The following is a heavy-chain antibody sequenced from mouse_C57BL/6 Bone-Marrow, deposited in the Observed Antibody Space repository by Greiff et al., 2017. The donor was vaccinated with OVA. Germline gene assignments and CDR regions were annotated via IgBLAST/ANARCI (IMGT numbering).Heavy chain of an antibody. J-gene: IGHJ4*01. CDR1: GFNIKDYY. V-gene: IGHV14-2*01. Sequence: EVKLQESGAELVQPGASVKLSCTASGFNIKDYYMHWVKQRTEQGLEWIGRIDPEDGEAKYAPKFQGPATITADPSSNTAYLQRSSLTSEDTAVYYCARRALYDGYYDYAMDYWGQGTSVTVSS. D-gene: IGHD2-3*01. CDR3: ARRALYDGYYDYAMDY. CDR2: IDPEDGEA.